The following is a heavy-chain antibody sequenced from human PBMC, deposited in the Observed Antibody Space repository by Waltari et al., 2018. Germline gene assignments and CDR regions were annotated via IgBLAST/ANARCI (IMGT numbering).Heavy chain of an antibody. CDR3: ARYGEVPASYFFDY. J-gene: IGHJ4*01. V-gene: IGHV4-34*01. Sequence: QVQLHQWGAGQLKPSETLSLTCAVPGASFLGSFWGWIRQSPGKGLEWLGSIHYSGSTNYNPTLESRLSLSVDTTKKRFSLSLTSVTAADAALYFCARYGEVPASYFFDYWGQGTLVTVSS. CDR1: GASFLGSF. CDR2: IHYSGST. D-gene: IGHD2-21*01.